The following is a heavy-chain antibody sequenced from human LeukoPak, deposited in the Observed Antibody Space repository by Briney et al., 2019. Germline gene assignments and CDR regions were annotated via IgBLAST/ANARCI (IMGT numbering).Heavy chain of an antibody. D-gene: IGHD3-9*01. Sequence: ASVKVSCKASGYTFTGYYMHWVRQAPGQGLEWMGWINPNSGGTNYAQKFQSRVTMTRDTSISTAYMELSRLRSDDTAVYYCARSRYFDWLFYFDYWGQGTLVTVSS. CDR1: GYTFTGYY. J-gene: IGHJ4*02. V-gene: IGHV1-2*02. CDR3: ARSRYFDWLFYFDY. CDR2: INPNSGGT.